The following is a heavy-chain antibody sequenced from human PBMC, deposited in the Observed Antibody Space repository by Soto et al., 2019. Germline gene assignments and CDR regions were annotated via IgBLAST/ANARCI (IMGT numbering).Heavy chain of an antibody. CDR1: GFTFSNYA. Sequence: EVQLLESGGGLLQPGGSLRLSCAASGFTFSNYAMSWVRQAPGKGLEWFSVISGGGGTTYHADSVKGRFTISRDNSKNTLYLQMNSLRAEDTAIYYCAKDKEGYCSGGSCYEAQVFDYWGQGTLVTVSS. V-gene: IGHV3-23*01. J-gene: IGHJ4*02. D-gene: IGHD2-15*01. CDR2: ISGGGGTT. CDR3: AKDKEGYCSGGSCYEAQVFDY.